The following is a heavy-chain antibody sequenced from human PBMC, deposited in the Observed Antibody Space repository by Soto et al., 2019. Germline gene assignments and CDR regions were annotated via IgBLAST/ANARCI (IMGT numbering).Heavy chain of an antibody. J-gene: IGHJ2*01. CDR1: GFTFSDYY. CDR2: ISSSGSTI. D-gene: IGHD6-6*01. Sequence: GGSLRLSCAASGFTFSDYYMSWILQAPGKGLEWVSYISSSGSTIYYADSVKGRFTISRDNAKNSLYLQMNSLRAEDTAVYYCARDPQIAARPVTWYFERWGRGTLVTVAS. CDR3: ARDPQIAARPVTWYFER. V-gene: IGHV3-11*01.